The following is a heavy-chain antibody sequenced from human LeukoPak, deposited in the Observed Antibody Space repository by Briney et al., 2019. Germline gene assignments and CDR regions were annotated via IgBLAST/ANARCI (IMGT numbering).Heavy chain of an antibody. CDR1: GFIFSHYG. V-gene: IGHV3-33*05. Sequence: PGRSLRLSCAVSGFIFSHYGMHWVRQAPGKGLEWVAVIQNDASTENFADSVKGRSTISRDNSKNTVFLQMNSLRVEDTAVYYCARELSQIVWGGLDYGGQGTLVSVSS. CDR3: ARELSQIVWGGLDY. D-gene: IGHD2-21*01. CDR2: IQNDASTE. J-gene: IGHJ4*02.